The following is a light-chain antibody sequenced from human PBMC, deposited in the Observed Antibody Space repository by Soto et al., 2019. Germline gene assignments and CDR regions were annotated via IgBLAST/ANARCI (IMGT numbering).Light chain of an antibody. J-gene: IGLJ1*01. V-gene: IGLV2-23*01. CDR1: SSDVGSYNS. CDR3: CSYAGNPYV. Sequence: QSVLTQPASVSGSPGQSIAISCTGTSSDVGSYNSVSWYQQHPGKAPKLMIYEGSKRPSGVSDRFSDSKSGNTASLTISGLQAEDEADYYCCSYAGNPYVFGTGTKVTVL. CDR2: EGS.